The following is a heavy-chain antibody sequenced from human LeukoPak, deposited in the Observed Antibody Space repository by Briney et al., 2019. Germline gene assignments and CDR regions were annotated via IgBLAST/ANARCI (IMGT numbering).Heavy chain of an antibody. V-gene: IGHV1-2*06. D-gene: IGHD4-23*01. CDR3: VPDYGGNWAFDY. Sequence: ASVEVSCKASGYTFTGYYMHWVRQAPGQGLEWMGRINPNSGGTNYAQKFQGRVTMTRDTSISTAYMELSRLRSDDTAVYYCVPDYGGNWAFDYWGQGTLVTVSS. CDR1: GYTFTGYY. CDR2: INPNSGGT. J-gene: IGHJ4*02.